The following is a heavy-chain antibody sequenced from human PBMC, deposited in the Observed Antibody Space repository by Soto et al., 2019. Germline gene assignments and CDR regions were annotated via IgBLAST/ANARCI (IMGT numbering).Heavy chain of an antibody. CDR1: GFTFSSYA. D-gene: IGHD6-6*01. CDR2: ISGSGGST. V-gene: IGHV3-23*01. J-gene: IGHJ4*02. Sequence: GGSLRLSCAASGFTFSSYAMSWVRQAPGKGLEWVSAISGSGGSTYYADSVKGRFTISRDNSKNTLYLQMNSLRAEDTAVYYCAKVSPRQYSSSSGALDYWGQGTLVTVSS. CDR3: AKVSPRQYSSSSGALDY.